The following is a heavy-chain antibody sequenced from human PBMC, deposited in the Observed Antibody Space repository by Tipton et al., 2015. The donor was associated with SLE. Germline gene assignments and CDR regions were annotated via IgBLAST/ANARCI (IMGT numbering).Heavy chain of an antibody. J-gene: IGHJ4*02. D-gene: IGHD6-6*01. CDR2: IFYNGST. CDR3: ARVNGGIAARYFDY. CDR1: GGSISSYY. Sequence: LRLSCTVCGGSISSYYWSWIRQPPGKGLEWIGYIFYNGSTNYNPPLKSRVTISVDTSKNQFSLRLTSVTAADTAMYYCARVNGGIAARYFDYWGQGALVTVSS. V-gene: IGHV4-59*01.